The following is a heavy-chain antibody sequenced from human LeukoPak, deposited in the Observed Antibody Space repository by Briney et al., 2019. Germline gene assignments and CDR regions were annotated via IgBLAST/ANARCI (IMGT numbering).Heavy chain of an antibody. CDR3: ARGGGSSSGY. J-gene: IGHJ4*02. V-gene: IGHV4-34*01. CDR1: GGSFSGYY. CDR2: INHSGST. D-gene: IGHD6-6*01. Sequence: PSETLSLTCAVYGGSFSGYYWSWIRQPPGKGLEWIGEINHSGSTNYNPSLKSRVTISVDTSKNQFSLKLSSVTAADTAVYYCARGGGSSSGYWGQGTLVTVSS.